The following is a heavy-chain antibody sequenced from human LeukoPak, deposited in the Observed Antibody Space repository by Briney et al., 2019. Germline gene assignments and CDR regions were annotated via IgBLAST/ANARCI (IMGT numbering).Heavy chain of an antibody. J-gene: IGHJ2*01. V-gene: IGHV3-21*01. CDR1: GFTFSSYE. CDR3: AKVSETYWYFDL. CDR2: IGTSSSSI. Sequence: PGGSLRLSCAAAGFTFSSYEMNWVRQAPGEGLEWVSSIGTSSSSIYYADSVSGRFTISRDNAKNSLYLQMNSLRAEDTAVYYCAKVSETYWYFDLWGRGTLVTVSS.